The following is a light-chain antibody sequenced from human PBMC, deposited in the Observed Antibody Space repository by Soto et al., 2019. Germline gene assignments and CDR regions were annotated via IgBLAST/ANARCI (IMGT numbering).Light chain of an antibody. CDR2: GTS. Sequence: EIVMTQSPATLSVSPGEGATLSCRASQSVTSNLAWYQQKPGQAPRLLIYGTSTRATGIPARLSGSGSGTEFTLTISSLQSEDFAVYYCQQYYNWPYTFGQGTKLEIK. CDR1: QSVTSN. V-gene: IGKV3-15*01. J-gene: IGKJ2*01. CDR3: QQYYNWPYT.